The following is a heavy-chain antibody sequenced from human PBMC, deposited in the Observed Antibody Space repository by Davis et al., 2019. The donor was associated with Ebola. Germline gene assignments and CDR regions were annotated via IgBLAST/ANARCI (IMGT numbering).Heavy chain of an antibody. V-gene: IGHV1-8*01. D-gene: IGHD5-24*01. CDR1: GYTFTNYD. CDR2: MNPYSGNA. CDR3: ARGRMATPRSWWY. J-gene: IGHJ4*02. Sequence: ASVKVSCKASGYTFTNYDINWVRQATGQGLEWMGWMNPYSGNAGYAQKFQGRVSMTRTTSISTAYMELSSLRSEDTAVYYCARGRMATPRSWWYWGQGTLVTVSS.